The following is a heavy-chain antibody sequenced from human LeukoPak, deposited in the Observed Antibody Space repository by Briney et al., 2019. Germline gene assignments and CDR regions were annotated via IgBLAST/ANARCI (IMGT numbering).Heavy chain of an antibody. J-gene: IGHJ4*02. V-gene: IGHV3-30*02. CDR1: GITFSSYE. CDR3: AKSISSGLAATAVGAQFDY. D-gene: IGHD1-26*01. Sequence: PGGSLRLSCAASGITFSSYEMNWVRQAPGKGLEWVAIIRYDGSNKNYADSVKGRFTISRDNSKNTLYLQMNSLRAEDTAVYYCAKSISSGLAATAVGAQFDYWGQGTLVTVSS. CDR2: IRYDGSNK.